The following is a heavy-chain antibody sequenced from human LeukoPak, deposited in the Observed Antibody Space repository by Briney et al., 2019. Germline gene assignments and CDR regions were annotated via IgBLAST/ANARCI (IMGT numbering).Heavy chain of an antibody. CDR2: INQDGSGK. CDR3: ARVVGAGYFDL. D-gene: IGHD1-26*01. V-gene: IGHV3-7*01. Sequence: ETLSLTCTVSGGSISSSSYYWGWIRQPPGKGLEWVANINQDGSGKYYVDSVKGRFTISRDNAKNSLYLQMNSLRAEDTAVYYCARVVGAGYFDLWGRGTLVTVSS. J-gene: IGHJ2*01. CDR1: GGSISSSSYY.